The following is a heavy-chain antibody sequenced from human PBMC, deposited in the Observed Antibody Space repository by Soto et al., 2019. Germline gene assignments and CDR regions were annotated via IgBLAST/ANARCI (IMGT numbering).Heavy chain of an antibody. CDR3: TRYLDF. CDR2: INQDGSEK. CDR1: GFTFSTSC. V-gene: IGHV3-7*01. Sequence: XVSLRLSCAASGFTFSTSCMDWVRQTPGKGLEWVANINQDGSEKNYVDSVKGRFTISRDNAKNSLFLQMSSLTAEDSGLYYCTRYLDFWGQGTLVTVSS. J-gene: IGHJ4*02.